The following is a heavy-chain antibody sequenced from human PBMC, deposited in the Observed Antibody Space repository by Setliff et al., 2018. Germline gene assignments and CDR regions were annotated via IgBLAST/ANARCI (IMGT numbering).Heavy chain of an antibody. Sequence: CKASGGTFSSSAISWVRQAPGQGLEWVGRIIPFFGTANSAQKFQGRVTITAGESATTAYMELSSLRAEDTAVYYCAKSMTTVTTGGNEAFDIWGQGTMVTVSS. CDR2: IIPFFGTA. CDR1: GGTFSSSA. CDR3: AKSMTTVTTGGNEAFDI. J-gene: IGHJ3*02. V-gene: IGHV1-69*15. D-gene: IGHD4-17*01.